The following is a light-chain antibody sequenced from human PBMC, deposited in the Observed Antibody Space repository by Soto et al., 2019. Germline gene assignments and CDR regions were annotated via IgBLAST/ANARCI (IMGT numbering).Light chain of an antibody. CDR1: QSVSRS. CDR3: QQPSSSPT. J-gene: IGKJ1*01. Sequence: DIGMTLSPASLSASVGDRATITCRASQSVSRSLAWYQQKPGQAPRLLIYDASTWASGVPARFSGSGSGTDFTLTISSLEPDDFAYYYCQQPSSSPTFGQGTKVDIK. CDR2: DAS. V-gene: IGKV1-5*01.